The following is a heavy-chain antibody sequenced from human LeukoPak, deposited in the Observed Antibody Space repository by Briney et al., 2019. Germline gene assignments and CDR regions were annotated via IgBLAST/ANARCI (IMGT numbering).Heavy chain of an antibody. CDR2: ISGSGGST. J-gene: IGHJ4*02. V-gene: IGHV3-23*01. CDR1: GFTFSSYA. CDR3: SKDSTPKLVCFDY. D-gene: IGHD2/OR15-2a*01. Sequence: SGGSLRLSCAASGFTFSSYAMSWVRQAPGKGLEWVSDISGSGGSTYYADSVKGRFTISRDNPKNTLYLEMNSLRAEDTAVYHGSKDSTPKLVCFDYWGQGTLVTVSS.